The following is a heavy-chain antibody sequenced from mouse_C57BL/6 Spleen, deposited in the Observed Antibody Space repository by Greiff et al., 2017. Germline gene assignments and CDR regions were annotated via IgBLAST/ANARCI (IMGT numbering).Heavy chain of an antibody. Sequence: VQLQQPGAELVKPGASVKMSCKASGYTFTSYWITWVKQRPGQGLEWIGDIYPGSGSTNYNGKFKSKATLTVDTSSSTAYMQLSSLTSEDSAVYYCARSDSSGYPAWFAYWGQGTLVTVSA. CDR3: ARSDSSGYPAWFAY. CDR2: IYPGSGST. J-gene: IGHJ3*01. V-gene: IGHV1-55*01. D-gene: IGHD3-2*02. CDR1: GYTFTSYW.